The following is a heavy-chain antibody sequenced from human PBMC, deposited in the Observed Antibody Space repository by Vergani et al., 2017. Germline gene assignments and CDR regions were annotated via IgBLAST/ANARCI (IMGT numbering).Heavy chain of an antibody. J-gene: IGHJ6*02. D-gene: IGHD2-8*01. CDR2: IGSSGPYI. V-gene: IGHV3-21*06. Sequence: QLVESGGGLVQPGGSLKLSCAASGFTFTSYAMSWVRQAPGKGLEWVAFIGSSGPYINYADSVKGRFIISRDNTNNSLFLQLRSLRAEDAAVYYCARDCTSGGCPDNYGMDVWGQGP. CDR3: ARDCTSGGCPDNYGMDV. CDR1: GFTFTSYA.